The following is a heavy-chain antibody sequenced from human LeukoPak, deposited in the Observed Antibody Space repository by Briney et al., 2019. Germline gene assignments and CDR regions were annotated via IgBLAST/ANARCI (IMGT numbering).Heavy chain of an antibody. Sequence: ASVKVSCKLSGYTGIELSIHWVRQVPGKGLEWMGGFDPEDGETKYAQKFQGRVTMTEDTSTDTAYMELSRLTSEDTAVYYCATHTISGVVTYASLIWGRGTLVTVSS. CDR3: ATHTISGVVTYASLI. J-gene: IGHJ3*02. D-gene: IGHD3-3*01. CDR1: GYTGIELS. V-gene: IGHV1-24*01. CDR2: FDPEDGET.